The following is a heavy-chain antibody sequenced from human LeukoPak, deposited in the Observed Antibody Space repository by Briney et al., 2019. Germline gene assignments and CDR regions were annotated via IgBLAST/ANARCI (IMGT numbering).Heavy chain of an antibody. D-gene: IGHD2-15*01. CDR1: GFTVSSNY. Sequence: GGSLRLSCAASGFTVSSNYMSWVRQAPGKGLEWVSIIYSGGSTYYADSVKGRFTISRVNSKNTLYLQMNSLRAEDTAVYYCARDTFLGRSSCSDSWGQGTLVTVSS. V-gene: IGHV3-53*01. CDR2: IYSGGST. J-gene: IGHJ4*02. CDR3: ARDTFLGRSSCSDS.